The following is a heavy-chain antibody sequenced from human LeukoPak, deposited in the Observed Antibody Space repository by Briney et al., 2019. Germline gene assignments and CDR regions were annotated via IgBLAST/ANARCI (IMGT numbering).Heavy chain of an antibody. J-gene: IGHJ4*02. D-gene: IGHD3-22*01. CDR3: ARSTYYYDSSGLHFDY. CDR2: IYYSGST. V-gene: IGHV4-59*01. CDR1: GGSISSYY. Sequence: ASETLSLTCTVSGGSISSYYWSWIRQPPGKGLEWIGYIYYSGSTNYNPSLKSRVTISVDTSKNQFSLKLSSVTAADTAVYYCARSTYYYDSSGLHFDYWGQGTLVTVSS.